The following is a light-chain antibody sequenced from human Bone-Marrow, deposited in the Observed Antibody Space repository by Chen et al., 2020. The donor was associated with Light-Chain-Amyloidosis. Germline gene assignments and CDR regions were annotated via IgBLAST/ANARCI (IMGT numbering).Light chain of an antibody. Sequence: SHELTQPSSVSVSPGQTARITCSGDALPRKYAYWYQQKSGQAPVLVIYEDSKRPSGNPERFSGSSSGTMATLTISGAQVEDEADYYCYSTDGTGKNVVFGGGTKLTVL. CDR3: YSTDGTGKNVV. CDR1: ALPRKY. J-gene: IGLJ2*01. V-gene: IGLV3-10*01. CDR2: EDS.